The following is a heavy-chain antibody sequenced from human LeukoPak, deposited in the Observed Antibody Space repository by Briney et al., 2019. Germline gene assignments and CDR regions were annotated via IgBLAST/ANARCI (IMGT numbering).Heavy chain of an antibody. J-gene: IGHJ5*02. CDR1: GGSFSRYY. V-gene: IGHV4-34*01. CDR3: ARGTFWSGYAAFDP. CDR2: INHSGST. Sequence: PSETLSLTCAVYGGSFSRYYWSWIRQPPGKGLEWIGEINHSGSTNYNPSLKSRVTISVDTSKNQFSLKLSSVTAADTAVYYCARGTFWSGYAAFDPWGQGTLVTVSS. D-gene: IGHD3-3*01.